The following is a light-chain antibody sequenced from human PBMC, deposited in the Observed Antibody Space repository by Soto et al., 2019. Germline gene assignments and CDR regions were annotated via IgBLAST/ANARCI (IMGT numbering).Light chain of an antibody. CDR2: EVS. CDR3: SSYTTISTLEV. CDR1: SSDVGGYNY. Sequence: QSALTQPASVSGSPGQSITISCTGTSSDVGGYNYVSWYQQHPGKAPKLMIYEVSNRTSGVSNRFSGSKSGNTASLTISGLQAEDEADYYCSSYTTISTLEVFGGGTKLTVL. V-gene: IGLV2-14*01. J-gene: IGLJ3*02.